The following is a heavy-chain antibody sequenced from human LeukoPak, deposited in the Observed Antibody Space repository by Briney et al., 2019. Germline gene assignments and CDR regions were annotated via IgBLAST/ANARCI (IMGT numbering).Heavy chain of an antibody. CDR2: INHSGST. Sequence: SETLSLTCAVYGGSFSGYYWSWIRQPPGKGLEWIGEINHSGSTNYNPSLKSRVTISVDTSKNQFSLKLSSVTAADTAVYYCARDRRIAVAGTEFDYWGQGTLVTVSS. D-gene: IGHD6-19*01. CDR1: GGSFSGYY. CDR3: ARDRRIAVAGTEFDY. V-gene: IGHV4-34*01. J-gene: IGHJ4*02.